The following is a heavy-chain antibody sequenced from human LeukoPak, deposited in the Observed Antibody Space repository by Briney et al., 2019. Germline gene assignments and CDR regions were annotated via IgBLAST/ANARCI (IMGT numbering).Heavy chain of an antibody. D-gene: IGHD3-10*01. Sequence: GGSLRLSCAASGFTVSSNYMSWVRQAPGKGLEWVSVIYSGGSTYYADSVKGRFTISRDNSKNTLYLQMNSLRAEDTAVYYCARDGTMVRGVMPNAFDIWGQGTMVTVSS. CDR3: ARDGTMVRGVMPNAFDI. J-gene: IGHJ3*02. CDR1: GFTVSSNY. V-gene: IGHV3-66*01. CDR2: IYSGGST.